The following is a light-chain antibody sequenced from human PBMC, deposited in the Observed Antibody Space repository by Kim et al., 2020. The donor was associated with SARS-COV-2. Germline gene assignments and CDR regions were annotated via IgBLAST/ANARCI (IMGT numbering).Light chain of an antibody. Sequence: SASTGYRVTITCRASQSVGSSLAWYQQRPGKAPKLLIYKASNLETGVPSRFSGSGSATQFTLTISSLQPDDSATYYCQQYNSYPENFGQGTKLEI. CDR1: QSVGSS. CDR2: KAS. V-gene: IGKV1-5*03. J-gene: IGKJ2*01. CDR3: QQYNSYPEN.